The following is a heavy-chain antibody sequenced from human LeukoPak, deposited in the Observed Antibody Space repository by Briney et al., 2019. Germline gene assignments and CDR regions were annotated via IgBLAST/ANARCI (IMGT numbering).Heavy chain of an antibody. Sequence: QPGRSLRLSCAASGFTFSSYAMHWVRQAPGKGLEWMAVISYDGSNKYYADSVKGRFTISRDNSKNTLYLQMNSLRAEDTAVYYCARGNGYHLLDYWGQGTLVTVSS. D-gene: IGHD5-24*01. J-gene: IGHJ4*02. CDR3: ARGNGYHLLDY. CDR2: ISYDGSNK. CDR1: GFTFSSYA. V-gene: IGHV3-30-3*01.